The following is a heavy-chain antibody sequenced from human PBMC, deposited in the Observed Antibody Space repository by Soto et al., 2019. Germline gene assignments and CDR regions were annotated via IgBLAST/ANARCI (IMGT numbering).Heavy chain of an antibody. Sequence: ASVKVSCKASGYTFTSYDINWVRQATGQGLEWMGWMNPNSGNTGYAQKFQGRVTMTRNTSISTAYMELSSLRSDDTAVYCCARDLVAYSSGWTAFDIWGQGTMVTVSS. D-gene: IGHD6-19*01. CDR3: ARDLVAYSSGWTAFDI. V-gene: IGHV1-8*01. J-gene: IGHJ3*02. CDR2: MNPNSGNT. CDR1: GYTFTSYD.